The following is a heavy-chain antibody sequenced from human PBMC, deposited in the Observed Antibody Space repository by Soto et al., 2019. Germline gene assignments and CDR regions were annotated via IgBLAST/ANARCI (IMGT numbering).Heavy chain of an antibody. V-gene: IGHV4-38-2*02. Sequence: SETLSLTCAVSGYSISSGYYWGWIRQPPGKGLEWIGSIYHSGSTYYNPSLKSRVTISVDTSKNQFSLKLSSVTAADTAVYYCARDSRTYYDFWSGYLEAFDIWGQGTMVTVS. CDR2: IYHSGST. D-gene: IGHD3-3*01. CDR1: GYSISSGYY. CDR3: ARDSRTYYDFWSGYLEAFDI. J-gene: IGHJ3*02.